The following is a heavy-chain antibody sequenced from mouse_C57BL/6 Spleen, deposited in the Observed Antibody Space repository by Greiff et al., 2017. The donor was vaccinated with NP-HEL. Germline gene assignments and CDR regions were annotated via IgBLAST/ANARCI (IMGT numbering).Heavy chain of an antibody. Sequence: EVNVVESGGGLVKPGGSLKLSCAASGFTFSDYGMHWVRQAPEKGLEWVAYISSGSSTIYYADTVKGRFTISRDNAKNTLFLQMPSLRSEDTAMYYCARPGYDGGFAYWGQGTLVTVSA. J-gene: IGHJ3*01. CDR1: GFTFSDYG. V-gene: IGHV5-17*01. CDR3: ARPGYDGGFAY. CDR2: ISSGSSTI. D-gene: IGHD2-2*01.